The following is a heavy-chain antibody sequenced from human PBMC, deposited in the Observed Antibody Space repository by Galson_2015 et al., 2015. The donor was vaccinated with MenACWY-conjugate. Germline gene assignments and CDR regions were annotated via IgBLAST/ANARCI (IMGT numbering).Heavy chain of an antibody. V-gene: IGHV2-5*02. J-gene: IGHJ3*01. CDR1: GFSLTTSGVG. Sequence: PALVKPTQPLTLPCTFSGFSLTTSGVGVGWIRQPPGKALEWLALIYWDGDRRYSLSLRTRLAITKDTSRNQVVFTMANMVPVDTATYYCVHIVITYGGLSGDDAFDVWGLGTVVTVSS. CDR2: IYWDGDR. CDR3: VHIVITYGGLSGDDAFDV. D-gene: IGHD3-16*01.